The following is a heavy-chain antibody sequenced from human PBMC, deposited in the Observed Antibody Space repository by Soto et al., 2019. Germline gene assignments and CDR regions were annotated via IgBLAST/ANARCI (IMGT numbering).Heavy chain of an antibody. V-gene: IGHV1-69*06. CDR2: IIPIFGTA. J-gene: IGHJ4*02. Sequence: SVKVSCKASGGTFSSYAISWVRQAPGQGLEWMGGIIPIFGTANYAQKFQGRVTITADKSTSTAYMELSSLRSEDTAVYYCASPAQQYCSSTSCYYFDYWGQGTLVTVSS. CDR3: ASPAQQYCSSTSCYYFDY. D-gene: IGHD2-2*01. CDR1: GGTFSSYA.